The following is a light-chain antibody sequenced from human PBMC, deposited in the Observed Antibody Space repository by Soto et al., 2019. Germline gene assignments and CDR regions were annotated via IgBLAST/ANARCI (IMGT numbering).Light chain of an antibody. V-gene: IGKV3-15*01. CDR1: QSVSSN. Sequence: EIVMTQSPATLSASPGERATLSCRASQSVSSNLAWYQQKPGQAPRLLIYGASTRATGISASFSGSGSGTEFTLTISSLQSEDLAVYYCQQYNNWPWTFGQGTKVEIK. CDR3: QQYNNWPWT. J-gene: IGKJ1*01. CDR2: GAS.